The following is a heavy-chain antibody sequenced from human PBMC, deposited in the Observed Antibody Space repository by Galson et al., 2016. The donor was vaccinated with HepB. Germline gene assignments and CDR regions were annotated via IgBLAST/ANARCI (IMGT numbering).Heavy chain of an antibody. CDR3: SSHFGDYLNWIDL. CDR2: IRSKENGGTT. V-gene: IGHV3-49*03. CDR1: GFTSGDYA. J-gene: IGHJ5*02. Sequence: SLRLSCATSGFTSGDYAMRWFRQPPGKGLEWIGLIRSKENGGTTEYAASLKGRFNISRDDSKRIAYLQMSSLKTEDTAVYYCSSHFGDYLNWIDLWGQGTLVTVSP. D-gene: IGHD4-17*01.